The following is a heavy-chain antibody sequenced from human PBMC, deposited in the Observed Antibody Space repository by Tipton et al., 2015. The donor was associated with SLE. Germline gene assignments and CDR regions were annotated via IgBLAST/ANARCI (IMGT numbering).Heavy chain of an antibody. CDR2: MNPNSGNT. D-gene: IGHD3-3*01. CDR1: GYTFTSYD. CDR3: ARGPSWSGYYYYFDY. Sequence: QVQLVQSGAEVKKPGAAVKVSCKASGYTFTSYDINWMRQATGQGLEWMGWMNPNSGNTGYAQKFQGRVTITRNTSISTAYMELGSLRSEDTAVYYCARGPSWSGYYYYFDYWGQGTLVTVSS. J-gene: IGHJ4*02. V-gene: IGHV1-8*01.